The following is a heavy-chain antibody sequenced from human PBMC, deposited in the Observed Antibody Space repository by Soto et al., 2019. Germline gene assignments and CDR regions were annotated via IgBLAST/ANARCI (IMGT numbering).Heavy chain of an antibody. CDR2: MNPNSGNT. Sequence: QVRLVQSGAEVKKPGASVTVSCKASGYTFTIYDINWGRQATGQWLEWMGWMNPNSGNTGYAQKFQGRVTMTRNNSISTSYMELSRLRSEDTAVYYCASGGTRHYQLLGYYYMDVWGKGTTVTVSS. V-gene: IGHV1-8*01. CDR3: ASGGTRHYQLLGYYYMDV. D-gene: IGHD2-2*01. J-gene: IGHJ6*03. CDR1: GYTFTIYD.